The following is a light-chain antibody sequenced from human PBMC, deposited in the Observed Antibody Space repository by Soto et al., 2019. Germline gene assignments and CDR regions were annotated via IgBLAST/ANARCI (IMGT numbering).Light chain of an antibody. J-gene: IGLJ1*01. CDR2: DVS. CDR3: CSYAGSYTFPYV. Sequence: QSVLTQPRSVSGSPGHSVTISCTETSSDVVGYNYVSWYQQHPGKAPKLMIYDVSKRPSGVPDRFSGSKSGNTASLTISGLQAEDEADYYCCSYAGSYTFPYVFGTGTKVTVL. CDR1: SSDVVGYNY. V-gene: IGLV2-11*01.